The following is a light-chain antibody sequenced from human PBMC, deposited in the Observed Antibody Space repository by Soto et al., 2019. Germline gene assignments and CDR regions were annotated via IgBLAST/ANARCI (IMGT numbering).Light chain of an antibody. Sequence: EIVLTQSPATLSLSPGERATLSCSSSQSVSSYLAWYQQKPGQAPRLLIYDASNRATGIPARFSGSGSGTDFTLTISSLEPEDFAVYCCQQRSNWPITFGQGTRLEIK. V-gene: IGKV3-11*01. J-gene: IGKJ5*01. CDR2: DAS. CDR1: QSVSSY. CDR3: QQRSNWPIT.